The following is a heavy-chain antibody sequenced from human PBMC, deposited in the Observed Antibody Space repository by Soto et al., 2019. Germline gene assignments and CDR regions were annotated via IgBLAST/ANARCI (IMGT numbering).Heavy chain of an antibody. CDR1: GFTFSGSA. J-gene: IGHJ6*02. CDR3: TRPPEQWLVEGSYYYYGMDV. Sequence: GGSLRLSCAASGFTFSGSAMHWVRQASGKGLEWVGRIRSKANSYATAYAASVKGRFTISRDDSKNTAYLQMNSLKTEDTAVYYCTRPPEQWLVEGSYYYYGMDVWGQGTTVTVSS. D-gene: IGHD6-19*01. V-gene: IGHV3-73*01. CDR2: IRSKANSYAT.